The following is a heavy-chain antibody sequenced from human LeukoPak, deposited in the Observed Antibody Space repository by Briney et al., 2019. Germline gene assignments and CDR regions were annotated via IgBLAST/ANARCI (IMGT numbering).Heavy chain of an antibody. J-gene: IGHJ4*02. CDR2: MQSTGNS. CDR1: GGSISTYH. Sequence: PSETLSLTCTVSGGSISTYHWNWIRKSPEKGLEWIGYMQSTGNSNYNPSLKSRVTISVDMSRNQIVLNLSSVTAADTAVYFCARDKQHSYGRYFDHWGQGTLVTVSS. CDR3: ARDKQHSYGRYFDH. V-gene: IGHV4-59*01. D-gene: IGHD5-18*01.